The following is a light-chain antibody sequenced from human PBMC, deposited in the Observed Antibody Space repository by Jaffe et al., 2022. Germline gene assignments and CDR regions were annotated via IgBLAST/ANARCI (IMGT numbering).Light chain of an antibody. CDR1: SSNIGNNY. Sequence: QSVLTQPPSVSAAPGQAVTISCSESSSNIGNNYVSWYQQLPGTAPKLLIYENNKRPSGIPDRFSGSKSDTSATLGITGLQSGDEADYYCGTWDSSLNVGVFGGGTKLTVL. CDR2: ENN. J-gene: IGLJ3*02. V-gene: IGLV1-51*01. CDR3: GTWDSSLNVGV.